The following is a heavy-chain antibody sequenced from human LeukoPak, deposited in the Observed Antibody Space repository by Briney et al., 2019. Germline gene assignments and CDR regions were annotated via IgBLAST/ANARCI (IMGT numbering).Heavy chain of an antibody. Sequence: GGSLRLSCAASGFTFSSYAMSWVRQAPGKGLEWVSAISGSGGSTYYADSVKGRFTISRDNSKNTLYLQMNSLRAEDTAVYYCARDREWELQSSRYFDYWGQGTLVTVSS. CDR3: ARDREWELQSSRYFDY. CDR1: GFTFSSYA. D-gene: IGHD1-26*01. CDR2: ISGSGGST. J-gene: IGHJ4*02. V-gene: IGHV3-23*01.